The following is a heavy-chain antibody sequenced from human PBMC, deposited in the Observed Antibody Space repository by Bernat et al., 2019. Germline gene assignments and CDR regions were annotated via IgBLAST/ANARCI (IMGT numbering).Heavy chain of an antibody. CDR1: GYTFTSYA. J-gene: IGHJ4*02. Sequence: QVQLVQSGAEVKKPGASVKVSCKASGYTFTSYAMHWMRQAPGQRLEWMGWINAGNGNTKYSQKFQGRVTITRDTSASTAYMELSSLRSEDTAVYYCARDDGDYRFDYWGQGTLVTVSS. CDR3: ARDDGDYRFDY. CDR2: INAGNGNT. D-gene: IGHD4-17*01. V-gene: IGHV1-3*01.